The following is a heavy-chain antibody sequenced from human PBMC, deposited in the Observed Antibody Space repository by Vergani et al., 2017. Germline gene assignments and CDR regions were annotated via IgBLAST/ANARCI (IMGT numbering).Heavy chain of an antibody. CDR2: ISGSGGST. Sequence: EVQLLESGGGLVQPGGSLRLSCAASGFTFRSYAMSWVRQAPGKGLEWVSAISGSGGSTYYADSVKGRFTISRDNSKNTLYLQMNSMRAEDTAVYYCAKSLGGSSGWLIDYWGQGTLVTVSS. D-gene: IGHD6-19*01. CDR3: AKSLGGSSGWLIDY. J-gene: IGHJ4*02. CDR1: GFTFRSYA. V-gene: IGHV3-23*01.